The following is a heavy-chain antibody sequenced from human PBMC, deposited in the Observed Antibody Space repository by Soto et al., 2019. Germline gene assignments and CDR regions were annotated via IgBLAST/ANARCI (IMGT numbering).Heavy chain of an antibody. CDR2: INHSGST. Sequence: KTSETLSLTCAVYGGSFSGYYWSWIRQPPGKGLEWIGEINHSGSTNYNPSLKSRVTISVDTSKNQFSLKLSSVTAADTAVYYCARGPSYDFWSGYYTEYYYYYGMDVWGQGTTVTVSS. CDR3: ARGPSYDFWSGYYTEYYYYYGMDV. V-gene: IGHV4-34*01. CDR1: GGSFSGYY. J-gene: IGHJ6*02. D-gene: IGHD3-3*01.